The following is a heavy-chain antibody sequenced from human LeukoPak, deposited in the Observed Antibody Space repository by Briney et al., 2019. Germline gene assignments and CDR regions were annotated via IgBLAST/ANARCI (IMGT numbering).Heavy chain of an antibody. J-gene: IGHJ6*03. V-gene: IGHV3-7*01. Sequence: PGGSLRLSCAASGFTFSSYWMSWVRQAPRKGLEWVANIKQDGSEKYYVDSVKDRFTISRDNAKNSLYLQMNSLRAEDTAVYYCARDGKGQLGIYYYYMDVWGKGTTVTVSS. CDR1: GFTFSSYW. CDR2: IKQDGSEK. CDR3: ARDGKGQLGIYYYYMDV. D-gene: IGHD6-6*01.